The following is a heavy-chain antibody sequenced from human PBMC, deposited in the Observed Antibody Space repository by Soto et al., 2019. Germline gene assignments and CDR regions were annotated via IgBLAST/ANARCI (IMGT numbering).Heavy chain of an antibody. CDR1: GGSISSYY. V-gene: IGHV4-59*01. CDR2: IYYSGST. CDR3: ARAXPSGYSSSWYRGGYFDY. D-gene: IGHD6-13*01. J-gene: IGHJ4*02. Sequence: SETLSLTCTVSGGSISSYYWSWIRQPPGKGLEWIGYIYYSGSTNYNPSLKSRVTISVDTSKNQFSLKLSSVTAADTAVYYCARAXPSGYSSSWYRGGYFDYWGQGTLVTVSS.